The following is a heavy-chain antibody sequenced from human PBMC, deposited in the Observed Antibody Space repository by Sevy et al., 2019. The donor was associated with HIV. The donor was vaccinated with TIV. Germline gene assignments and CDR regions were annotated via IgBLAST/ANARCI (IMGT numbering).Heavy chain of an antibody. CDR2: ISYDGKRT. CDR1: EFRFSDFA. CDR3: AREKVPVASGRMRYYYYYGLDV. D-gene: IGHD5-12*01. V-gene: IGHV3-30*03. J-gene: IGHJ6*02. Sequence: GGSLRLSCAASEFRFSDFAMHWVRQAPGKGLEWVAFISYDGKRTKYAHSVKGRFTVSRDNSGNKFYVQMNSLRVEDAAIYYCAREKVPVASGRMRYYYYYGLDVWGLGTTVTVSS.